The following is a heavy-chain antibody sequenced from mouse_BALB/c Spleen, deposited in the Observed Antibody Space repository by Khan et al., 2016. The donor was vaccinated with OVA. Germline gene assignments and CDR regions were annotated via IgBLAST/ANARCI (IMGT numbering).Heavy chain of an antibody. CDR3: ARDGSRYNYAMDY. Sequence: EVQLQESGPGLVQPSQSLSLTCTVTGYSITSDYAWNWIRQFPGNKLEWMGYISYSGSTNYNPSLKSRISITRDTSKNQFFLQLNSVTTEDTATYDCARDGSRYNYAMDYWGQGTSVTVSS. D-gene: IGHD2-3*01. J-gene: IGHJ4*01. V-gene: IGHV3-2*02. CDR1: GYSITSDYA. CDR2: ISYSGST.